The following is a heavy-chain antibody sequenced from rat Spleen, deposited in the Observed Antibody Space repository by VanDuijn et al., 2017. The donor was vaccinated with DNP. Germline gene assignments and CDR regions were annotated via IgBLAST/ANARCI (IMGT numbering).Heavy chain of an antibody. CDR2: ISYDGGST. CDR3: ARWSYNNYFDY. J-gene: IGHJ2*01. CDR1: GFTFSDYY. V-gene: IGHV5-22*01. D-gene: IGHD1-10*01. Sequence: EVQLVETGGGLVQPGRSLKLSCAASGFTFSDYYMAWVRQAPTKGLEWVAYISYDGGSTYYGDSVKGRFTISRDNAKSTLYLQMNSLRSEDMATYYCARWSYNNYFDYWGQGVMVTVSS.